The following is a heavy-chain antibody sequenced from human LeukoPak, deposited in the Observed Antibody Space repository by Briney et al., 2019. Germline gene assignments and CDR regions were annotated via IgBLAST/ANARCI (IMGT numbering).Heavy chain of an antibody. D-gene: IGHD3-10*02. CDR2: ISSSGSTI. J-gene: IGHJ6*04. V-gene: IGHV3-48*03. CDR3: AELGITMIGGV. CDR1: GFTFRSYE. Sequence: GGSLTLSCEDSGFTFRSYEMNWVRHAPGKGLEWVSYISSSGSTIYYADSVKGRFTISRDNAKNSLYLQMNSLRAEDTAVYYCAELGITMIGGVWGKGTTVTISS.